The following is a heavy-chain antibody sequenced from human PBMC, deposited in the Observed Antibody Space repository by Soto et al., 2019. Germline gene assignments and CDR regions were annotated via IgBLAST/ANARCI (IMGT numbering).Heavy chain of an antibody. J-gene: IGHJ4*02. CDR3: ARDKITGLFDY. CDR2: INHSGST. CDR1: GGSFSGYY. D-gene: IGHD2-8*02. V-gene: IGHV4-34*01. Sequence: QVQLQQWGAGLLKPSETLSLTCAVYGGSFSGYYWTWIRQPPGTGLEWIGEINHSGSTNYNPSLKSLVPMSVDTYKNQFSLKLTSVTAADTAVYYCARDKITGLFDYWGQGTLVTVSS.